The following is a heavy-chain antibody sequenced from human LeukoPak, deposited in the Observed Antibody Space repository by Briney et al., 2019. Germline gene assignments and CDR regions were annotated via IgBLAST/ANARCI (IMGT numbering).Heavy chain of an antibody. CDR2: INYRGAV. CDR3: ARVTKYDNSRNNYYMDV. J-gene: IGHJ6*03. D-gene: IGHD4-17*01. V-gene: IGHV4-39*06. CDR1: DGSTTGTRYY. Sequence: ETLSLTCTVSDGSTTGTRYYWGWFRQTPGKGPEWIGNINYRGAVYYNPSLRSRATLSLDTSKNQFPLRLTSVTAADTAVYFCARVTKYDNSRNNYYMDVWGKGTTVTVSS.